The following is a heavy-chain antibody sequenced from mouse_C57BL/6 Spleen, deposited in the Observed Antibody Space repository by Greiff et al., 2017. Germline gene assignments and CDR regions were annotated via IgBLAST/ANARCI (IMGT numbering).Heavy chain of an antibody. V-gene: IGHV1-18*01. CDR2: INPNNGGT. CDR3: ARGLYDYVYYAMDY. J-gene: IGHJ4*01. Sequence: EVKLMESGPELVKPGASVKIPCKASGYTFTDYNMDWVKQSHGKSLEWIGDINPNNGGTIYNQKFKGKATLTVDKSSSTAYMELRSLTSEDTAVYYCARGLYDYVYYAMDYWGQGTSVTVSS. CDR1: GYTFTDYN. D-gene: IGHD2-4*01.